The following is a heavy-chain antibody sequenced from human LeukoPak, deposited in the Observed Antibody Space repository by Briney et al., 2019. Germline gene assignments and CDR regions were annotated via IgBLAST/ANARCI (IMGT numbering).Heavy chain of an antibody. D-gene: IGHD2-15*01. CDR1: GGTFSSYA. V-gene: IGHV1-69*13. J-gene: IGHJ4*02. CDR2: IIPIFGTA. CDR3: ARGSLHCSGGSCYEN. Sequence: GASVKVSCKASGGTFSSYAISWVRQAPGQGLEWMGGIIPIFGTANYAQKFQGRVTITADESTSTAYMELSSLRYEDTAVYYCARGSLHCSGGSCYENWGQGTLVTVSS.